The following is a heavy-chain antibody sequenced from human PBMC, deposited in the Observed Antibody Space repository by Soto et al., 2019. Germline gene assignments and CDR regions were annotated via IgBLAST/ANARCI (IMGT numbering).Heavy chain of an antibody. CDR1: GGTFSSYA. Sequence: SVKVSCKASGGTFSSYAISWVRQATGQGLEWMGGIIPIFGTANYAQKFQGRVTITADESTSTAYMELSSLRSEDTAVYYCARMGRFLEWLSSWFDPWGQGTLVTVSS. CDR3: ARMGRFLEWLSSWFDP. V-gene: IGHV1-69*13. D-gene: IGHD3-3*01. J-gene: IGHJ5*02. CDR2: IIPIFGTA.